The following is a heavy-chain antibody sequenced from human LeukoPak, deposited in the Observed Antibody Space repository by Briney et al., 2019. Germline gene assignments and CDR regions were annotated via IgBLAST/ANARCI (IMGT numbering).Heavy chain of an antibody. CDR3: ARGRSGSYYHFDY. V-gene: IGHV4-59*08. D-gene: IGHD3-10*01. CDR2: IYYSGTT. J-gene: IGHJ4*02. CDR1: GGSISGYY. Sequence: SETLSLTCTVSGGSISGYYWTWIRQPPGKGLEWIGYIYYSGTTNYNPSLKSRVTIPVDTSKNQFSLKLSSVTAADTAVYHCARGRSGSYYHFDYWGQGTLVTVSS.